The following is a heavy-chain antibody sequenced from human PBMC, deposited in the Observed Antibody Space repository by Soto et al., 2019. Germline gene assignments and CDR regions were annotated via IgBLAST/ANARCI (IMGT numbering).Heavy chain of an antibody. Sequence: PSQTLSLTCAISGDSVSGNSAAWNWIRQSPSRGLEWLGRTYYRSRWYNDYAVSVKSRITVTPDTSKNQFSLHLNSVTPEDTAVYDCAREFPYYVSSDSYLDYWGQGALVTVSS. V-gene: IGHV6-1*01. D-gene: IGHD3-16*01. CDR2: TYYRSRWYN. CDR3: AREFPYYVSSDSYLDY. J-gene: IGHJ4*02. CDR1: GDSVSGNSAA.